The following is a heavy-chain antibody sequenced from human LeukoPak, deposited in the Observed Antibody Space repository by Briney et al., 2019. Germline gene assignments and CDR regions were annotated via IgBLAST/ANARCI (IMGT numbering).Heavy chain of an antibody. CDR1: GYTFTSYA. Sequence: ASVKVSCKASGYTFTSYAMNCVRQAPGQGLEWMGWINTNTGNPTYAQGFTGRFVFSLDTSVSTAYLQISSLKAEDTAVYHCARARTHYYYNYMDVWGKGTTVTVSS. CDR3: ARARTHYYYNYMDV. J-gene: IGHJ6*03. V-gene: IGHV7-4-1*02. CDR2: INTNTGNP.